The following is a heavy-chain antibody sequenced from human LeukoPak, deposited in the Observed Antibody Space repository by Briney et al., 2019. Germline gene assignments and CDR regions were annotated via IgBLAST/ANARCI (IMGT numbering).Heavy chain of an antibody. CDR2: IYYSGST. Sequence: SETLSLTCTVSGGSISSSSYYWGWIRQPPGKGLEWIGSIYYSGSTYYNPSLKSRVTISVDTTKNQFSLKLSSVTDADTAVYYCARQPAVVAAFDYWGQGTLVTVSS. CDR3: ARQPAVVAAFDY. V-gene: IGHV4-39*01. J-gene: IGHJ4*02. CDR1: GGSISSSSYY. D-gene: IGHD2-15*01.